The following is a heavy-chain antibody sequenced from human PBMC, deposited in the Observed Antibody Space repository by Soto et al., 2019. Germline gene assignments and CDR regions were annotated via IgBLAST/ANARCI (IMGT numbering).Heavy chain of an antibody. Sequence: SETLSLTCTVSGGSISSSSYYWGWIRQPPGKGLEWIGYIYYSGSTYYNPSLKSRVTISVDKSKNQFSLKLSSVTAADTAVYYCARGETQQQRDYWGQGTLVTVSS. CDR1: GGSISSSSYY. CDR2: IYYSGST. CDR3: ARGETQQQRDY. V-gene: IGHV4-39*07. J-gene: IGHJ4*02. D-gene: IGHD6-13*01.